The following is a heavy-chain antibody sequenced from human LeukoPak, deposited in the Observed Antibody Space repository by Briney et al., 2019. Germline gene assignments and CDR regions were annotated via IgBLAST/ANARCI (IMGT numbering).Heavy chain of an antibody. Sequence: PGGSLRLYCAASGFTFSDDSMTWMRQAPGKGLEWVSYISSNGNIIKYADSVKGRFVISRDNAKKSLYLEMDSLRAEDTAVYYCARGRFTYNRLEFEYWGQGTLVTVSS. V-gene: IGHV3-11*04. CDR1: GFTFSDDS. CDR2: ISSNGNII. J-gene: IGHJ4*02. CDR3: ARGRFTYNRLEFEY. D-gene: IGHD1-14*01.